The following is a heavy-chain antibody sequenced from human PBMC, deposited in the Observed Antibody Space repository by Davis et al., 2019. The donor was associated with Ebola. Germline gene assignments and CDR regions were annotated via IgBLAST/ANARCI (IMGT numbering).Heavy chain of an antibody. CDR2: IIPILGTA. CDR3: ARDPRGWRPYYYYYGMDV. D-gene: IGHD2-21*02. Sequence: SVKVSCKASGGTFSSYAISWVRQAPGQGLEWMGRIIPILGTANYAQKFQGRVTITADESTSTAYMELSSLRAEDTAVYYCARDPRGWRPYYYYYGMDVWGQGTTVTVSS. CDR1: GGTFSSYA. J-gene: IGHJ6*02. V-gene: IGHV1-69*11.